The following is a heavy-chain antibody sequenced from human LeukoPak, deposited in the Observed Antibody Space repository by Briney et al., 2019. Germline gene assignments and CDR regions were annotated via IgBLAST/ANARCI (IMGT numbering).Heavy chain of an antibody. Sequence: RGSLRLSCAASGFTFDDYGMSWVRQAPGKGLEWVSGINWNGGSTGYADSVKGRFTISRDNAKKSLDLQMNSLRAEDTALYYCARGHIDYAFDCWGQGTLVTVSS. J-gene: IGHJ4*02. CDR2: INWNGGST. V-gene: IGHV3-20*04. CDR1: GFTFDDYG. D-gene: IGHD4-17*01. CDR3: ARGHIDYAFDC.